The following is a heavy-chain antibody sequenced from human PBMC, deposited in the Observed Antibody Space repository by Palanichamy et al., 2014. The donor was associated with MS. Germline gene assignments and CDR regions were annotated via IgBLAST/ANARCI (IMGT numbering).Heavy chain of an antibody. V-gene: IGHV4-38-2*02. Sequence: QVQLQESGPGLVKPSETVSLTCIVSDYSISNAYWWGWIRQPPGKGLEWIGSIYHTGRIYFNPSLKSRVTISVDASKNQFSLKLSSVTAADTAIYYCARLYDYAREVQYWGQGTLVTVSS. J-gene: IGHJ1*01. CDR2: IYHTGRI. D-gene: IGHD4-17*01. CDR3: ARLYDYAREVQY. CDR1: DYSISNAYW.